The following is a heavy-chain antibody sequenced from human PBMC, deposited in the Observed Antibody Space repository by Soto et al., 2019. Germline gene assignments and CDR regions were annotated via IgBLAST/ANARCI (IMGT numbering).Heavy chain of an antibody. J-gene: IGHJ6*03. CDR2: IIPILGIA. CDR1: GGTFSSYT. CDR3: ARARRGGDYVGGGGSYYYMDV. V-gene: IGHV1-69*02. D-gene: IGHD4-17*01. Sequence: SVKVSCKASGGTFSSYTISWVRQAPGQGLEWMGRIIPILGIANYAQKFQGRVTITADKSTSTAYMELSSLRSEDTAVYYFARARRGGDYVGGGGSYYYMDVWGRGTTVTVSS.